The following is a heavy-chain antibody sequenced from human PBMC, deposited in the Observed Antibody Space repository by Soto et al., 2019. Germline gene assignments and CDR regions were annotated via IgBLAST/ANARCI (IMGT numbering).Heavy chain of an antibody. CDR2: IYSSGAK. CDR3: ARDLGEAVTADRYYHYGIDV. V-gene: IGHV4-30-2*06. D-gene: IGHD2-21*02. J-gene: IGHJ6*02. Sequence: SETLSLTCAVSGGSISSGSYSWSWIRQSPGRGLEWIGYIYSSGAKYYNPSLDSRVTLSMDTSKNQFSLKLTSVTAADTAVYFCARDLGEAVTADRYYHYGIDVWGQGTTVTVSS. CDR1: GGSISSGSYS.